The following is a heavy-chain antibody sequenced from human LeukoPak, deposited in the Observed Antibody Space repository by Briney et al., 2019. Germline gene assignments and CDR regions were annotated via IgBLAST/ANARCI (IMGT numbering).Heavy chain of an antibody. D-gene: IGHD5-12*01. CDR1: GFTFDDYA. CDR3: AKGKGSDYTFDY. Sequence: PGGSLRLSCAGSGFTFDDYAIHWVRQGPGKGLEWVSLISGDGGSTYYADSVKGRFTISRDNSKNSLYLQMNSLRTEDTALYYCAKGKGSDYTFDYWGQGTLVTVSS. CDR2: ISGDGGST. V-gene: IGHV3-43*02. J-gene: IGHJ4*02.